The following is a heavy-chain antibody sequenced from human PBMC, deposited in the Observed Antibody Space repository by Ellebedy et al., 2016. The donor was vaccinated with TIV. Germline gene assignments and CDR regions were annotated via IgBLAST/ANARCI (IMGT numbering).Heavy chain of an antibody. V-gene: IGHV3-7*01. Sequence: GGSLRLSXAASGFSFSTYWMSWVRQPQGKGLEWVANIKQDGSDKYYVDSVKGRFTISRDNAKNSLYLQVNSLRVEDTAVYYCVRGGGSLDYWGQGTLVTVSS. D-gene: IGHD3-10*01. CDR1: GFSFSTYW. CDR2: IKQDGSDK. J-gene: IGHJ4*02. CDR3: VRGGGSLDY.